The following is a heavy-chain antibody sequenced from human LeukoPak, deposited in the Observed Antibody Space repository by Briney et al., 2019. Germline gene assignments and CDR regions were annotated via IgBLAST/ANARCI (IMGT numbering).Heavy chain of an antibody. D-gene: IGHD1-26*01. CDR2: IKQDGSEK. Sequence: GGSLRLSCAASGFTFSSQWMNWVRQAPGKGLEWVANIKQDGSEKNYVDSVKGRFTISRDNAKNSLYLQMNSLRVEDTAVYYCARDSRIVGATGGSDYWGQGTLVTVSS. CDR3: ARDSRIVGATGGSDY. J-gene: IGHJ4*02. CDR1: GFTFSSQW. V-gene: IGHV3-7*01.